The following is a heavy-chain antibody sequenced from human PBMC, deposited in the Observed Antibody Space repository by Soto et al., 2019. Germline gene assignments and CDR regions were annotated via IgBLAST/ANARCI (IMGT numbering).Heavy chain of an antibody. V-gene: IGHV5-10-1*01. CDR3: ASLYCTNGVCPSNAFDI. J-gene: IGHJ3*02. CDR1: GYSFTSYW. D-gene: IGHD2-8*01. Sequence: PGESLKISCKGSGYSFTSYWISWVRQMPGKGLEWLGRIDPSDSYTNYSPSFQGHVTISADKSISTAYLQWSSLKASDTAMYYCASLYCTNGVCPSNAFDIWGQGTMVTVSS. CDR2: IDPSDSYT.